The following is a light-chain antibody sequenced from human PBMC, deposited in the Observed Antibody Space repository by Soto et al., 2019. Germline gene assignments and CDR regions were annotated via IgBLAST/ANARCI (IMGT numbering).Light chain of an antibody. CDR2: WAS. Sequence: DIVMTQSPDSLAVSLGERATINCKSSQNLLYISNNKNSLAWYQQKPGQPPKLLIYWASTRESGVPDRFSGSWSGTDFTLTISSLQAEDVAVYYCQQYYTTPYTFGQGTKLEIK. J-gene: IGKJ2*01. CDR3: QQYYTTPYT. CDR1: QNLLYISNNKNS. V-gene: IGKV4-1*01.